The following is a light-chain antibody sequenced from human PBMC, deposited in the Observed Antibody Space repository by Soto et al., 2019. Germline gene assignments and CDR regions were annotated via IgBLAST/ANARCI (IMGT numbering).Light chain of an antibody. J-gene: IGKJ1*01. Sequence: ALQMTQSPSSLSASVGDRVTITCRASQDIRTELGWYQQKPGKAPKLLIYAASTLQGGVPSRFRGSGSGTDFTLTISSLQPEDFATYYCLQDYNYPRTFGQGTKVEIK. CDR3: LQDYNYPRT. V-gene: IGKV1-6*01. CDR2: AAS. CDR1: QDIRTE.